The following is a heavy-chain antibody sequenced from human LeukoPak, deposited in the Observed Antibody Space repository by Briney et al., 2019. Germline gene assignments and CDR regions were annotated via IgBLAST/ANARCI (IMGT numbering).Heavy chain of an antibody. J-gene: IGHJ6*04. CDR3: TRDNGRITMVRGVTYYYYYGMDV. D-gene: IGHD3-10*01. V-gene: IGHV3-73*01. CDR2: IRSKANSYAT. Sequence: GSLRLSCAASGFTFSGSAMHWVRQASGKGLEWVGRIRSKANSYATAYAASVKGRFTISRDDSKNTAYLQMNSLKTEDTAVYYCTRDNGRITMVRGVTYYYYYGMDVWGKGTTVTVSS. CDR1: GFTFSGSA.